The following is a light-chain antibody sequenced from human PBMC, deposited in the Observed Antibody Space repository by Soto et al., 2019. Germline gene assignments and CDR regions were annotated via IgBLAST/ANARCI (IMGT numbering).Light chain of an antibody. CDR2: GAS. CDR1: QSFSSSY. V-gene: IGKV3-20*01. J-gene: IGKJ4*01. CDR3: QQYGSSPLT. Sequence: EIVLTQSPGTLSLSPGERATLSCRASQSFSSSYLAWYQQKPGQAPRLLIYGASSRATGIPDRFSGSGSGTDFTLTIRRLEPEDFAVYYCQQYGSSPLTFGGGTKVDMK.